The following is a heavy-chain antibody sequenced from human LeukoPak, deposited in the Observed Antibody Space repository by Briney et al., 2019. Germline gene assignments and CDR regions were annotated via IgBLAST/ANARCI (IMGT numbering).Heavy chain of an antibody. J-gene: IGHJ6*02. CDR2: ISSSGGNT. D-gene: IGHD2-15*01. Sequence: GGSLRLSCAASGFTFSNYAMSWVRQAPGKGLEWVSAISSSGGNTYYAADSVKGRFTISRDNSKNSLYLQMNSLRDEDTAVYYCARDSDVVVASYYYGMDVWGQGTTVTVSS. V-gene: IGHV3-23*01. CDR1: GFTFSNYA. CDR3: ARDSDVVVASYYYGMDV.